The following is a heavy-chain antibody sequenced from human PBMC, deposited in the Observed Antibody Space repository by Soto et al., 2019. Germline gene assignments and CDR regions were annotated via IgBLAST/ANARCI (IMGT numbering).Heavy chain of an antibody. J-gene: IGHJ1*01. Sequence: SVKVSCKASGGTFSSYTISWVRQAPGQGLEWMGRIIPILGIANYAQKFQGRVTITADESTSTAYMQLSSLRSEDTAVYYCARDARSSDDSSGYYYIAEYFQHWGQGSLGTVSS. D-gene: IGHD3-22*01. CDR1: GGTFSSYT. CDR2: IIPILGIA. CDR3: ARDARSSDDSSGYYYIAEYFQH. V-gene: IGHV1-69*04.